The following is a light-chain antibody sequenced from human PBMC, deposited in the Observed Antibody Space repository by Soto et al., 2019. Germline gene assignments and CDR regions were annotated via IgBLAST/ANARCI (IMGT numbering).Light chain of an antibody. V-gene: IGLV2-11*01. Sequence: SVMTQPRSVSGSPGQSVTISCTGTSSDVGGYNYVSWYQQHPGQAPKLMIYDVSKRPSAVPDRFSGAKSDTTASLTISGLQAEDEADDYCCSYAGSYRYVFGTGTKVTVL. CDR3: CSYAGSYRYV. CDR2: DVS. CDR1: SSDVGGYNY. J-gene: IGLJ1*01.